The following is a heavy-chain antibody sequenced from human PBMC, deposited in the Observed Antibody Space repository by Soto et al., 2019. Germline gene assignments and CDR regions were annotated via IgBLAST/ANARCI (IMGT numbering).Heavy chain of an antibody. J-gene: IGHJ4*02. CDR3: ARGARPPRKTYDY. CDR2: INHSGST. Sequence: SETLSLTCAVYGGSFSGYYWSWIRQPPGKGLEWIGEINHSGSTNYNPSLKSRVTISVDTSKNQFSLKLSSVTAADTAVYYCARGARPPRKTYDYWGQGTLVT. CDR1: GGSFSGYY. V-gene: IGHV4-34*01.